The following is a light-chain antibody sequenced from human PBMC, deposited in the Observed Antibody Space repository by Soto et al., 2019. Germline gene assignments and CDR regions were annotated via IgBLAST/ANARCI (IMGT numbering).Light chain of an antibody. V-gene: IGKV3-20*01. CDR1: QSVASNY. CDR2: AAS. CDR3: QQYGIAPWT. J-gene: IGKJ1*01. Sequence: EIVLTQSPGTLPLSPGERATLSCRASQSVASNYLAWYQQKPGQAPRLVIYAASGRAAGIPERFSGSGSGTDFTLTISRMEPEDFAVYYCQQYGIAPWTFGQGTKVEIK.